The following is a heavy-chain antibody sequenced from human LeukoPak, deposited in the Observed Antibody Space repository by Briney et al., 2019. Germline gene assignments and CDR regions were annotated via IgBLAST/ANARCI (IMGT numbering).Heavy chain of an antibody. CDR3: ARGGRDYGDFLAGH. CDR2: INPSGGRT. Sequence: ASVSVSCKASRYTFTSYFIHWVRQAPGQGGAGMGLINPSGGRTTYAQKFQGRVSVSRDTSTSRVYMELYSLRSEDTAVYYCARGGRDYGDFLAGHWGQGTLVTVSS. V-gene: IGHV1-46*01. D-gene: IGHD4-17*01. CDR1: RYTFTSYF. J-gene: IGHJ4*02.